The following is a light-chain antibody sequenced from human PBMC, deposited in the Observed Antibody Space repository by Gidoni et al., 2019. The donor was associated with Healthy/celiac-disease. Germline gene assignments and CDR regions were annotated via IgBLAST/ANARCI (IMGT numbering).Light chain of an antibody. V-gene: IGLV3-21*04. J-gene: IGLJ2*01. CDR1: NIGRES. CDR2: YDT. Sequence: SYVLTQPHSVSVAPGQTARITCGGNNIGRESLFWYQQKPGQAPVLVIYYDTDRPSGIPDRISGSNSGDTATLTISRVEAGDEADYYCQVWDSSDHVVFGGGTKLTVL. CDR3: QVWDSSDHVV.